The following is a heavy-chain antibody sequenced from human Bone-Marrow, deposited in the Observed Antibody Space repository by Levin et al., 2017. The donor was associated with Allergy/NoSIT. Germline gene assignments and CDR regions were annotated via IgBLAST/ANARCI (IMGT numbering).Heavy chain of an antibody. CDR3: ARWAAAGTGIDY. Sequence: GSLRLSCTVSGGSISSYYWSWIRQPPGKGLEWIGYIYYSGSTNYNPSLKSRVTISVDTSKNQFSLKLSSVTAADTAVYYCARWAAAGTGIDYWGQGTLVTVSS. CDR2: IYYSGST. J-gene: IGHJ4*02. CDR1: GGSISSYY. V-gene: IGHV4-59*01. D-gene: IGHD6-13*01.